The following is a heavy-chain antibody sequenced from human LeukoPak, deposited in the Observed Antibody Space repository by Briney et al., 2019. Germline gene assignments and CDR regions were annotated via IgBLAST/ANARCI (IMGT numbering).Heavy chain of an antibody. CDR2: IYYSGST. CDR3: ARTRKSYFDY. Sequence: SETLSLTCTVSGGSISSGGYYWSWIRQHPGKGLEWIGYIYYSGSTYYNPSPKSRVTISVDTSKNQFSLKLSSVTAADTAVYYCARTRKSYFDYWGQGTLVTVSS. V-gene: IGHV4-31*03. CDR1: GGSISSGGYY. J-gene: IGHJ4*02.